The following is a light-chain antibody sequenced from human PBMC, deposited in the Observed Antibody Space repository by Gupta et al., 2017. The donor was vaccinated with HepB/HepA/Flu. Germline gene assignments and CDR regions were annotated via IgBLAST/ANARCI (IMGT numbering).Light chain of an antibody. J-gene: IGKJ1*01. CDR2: VAS. Sequence: DILMTQSPLSLPVTPGEPASILCRSSQSLLDRNGYNLLDWYVQKPGQSPQLLIYVASHRASGVPDRFSASGSGTVFTLEISRVEADDVGVYYCMQALHTPWTFGQGTKVEIK. CDR3: MQALHTPWT. CDR1: QSLLDRNGYNL. V-gene: IGKV2-28*01.